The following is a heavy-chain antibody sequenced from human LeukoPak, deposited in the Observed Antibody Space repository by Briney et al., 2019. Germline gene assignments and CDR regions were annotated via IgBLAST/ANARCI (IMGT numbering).Heavy chain of an antibody. Sequence: GGSLRLSCAASGFTFSSYGMHWVRQAPGKGLEWVAVIWYDGSNKFYADSVRGRFTISRDNSKNTLYVQMNSLRAEDTAVYYCARGRGSGWYDAFDIWGQGTMVTVSS. V-gene: IGHV3-33*01. J-gene: IGHJ3*02. CDR3: ARGRGSGWYDAFDI. CDR1: GFTFSSYG. CDR2: IWYDGSNK. D-gene: IGHD6-19*01.